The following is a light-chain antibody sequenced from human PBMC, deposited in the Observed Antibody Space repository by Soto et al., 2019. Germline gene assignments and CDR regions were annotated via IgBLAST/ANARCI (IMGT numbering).Light chain of an antibody. J-gene: IGKJ1*01. V-gene: IGKV3-20*01. CDR2: GAS. CDR1: QSVSSNY. CDR3: RQYGSLPPT. Sequence: EIVLTQSPGTLSLSPGERATLSCRASQSVSSNYLAWYQRKPGQAPRLLIYGASNRATGIPNRFSGSGSGTDFTLTITRLEPEDFVVYYCRQYGSLPPTFGQGTKVEI.